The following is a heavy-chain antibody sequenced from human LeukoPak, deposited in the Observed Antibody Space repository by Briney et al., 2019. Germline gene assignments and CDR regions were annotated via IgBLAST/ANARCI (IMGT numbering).Heavy chain of an antibody. CDR1: GFTFSSYG. D-gene: IGHD3-22*01. V-gene: IGHV3-23*01. Sequence: PGGSLRLSCAASGFTFSSYGMSWVRQAPGKGLEWVSAISGSGGSTYYADSVKGRFIISRDNSKSTLYLLMNSLRADDTAVYYCARDLYYYDSSGYYYPGGSDYWGQGTLVTVSS. J-gene: IGHJ4*02. CDR3: ARDLYYYDSSGYYYPGGSDY. CDR2: ISGSGGST.